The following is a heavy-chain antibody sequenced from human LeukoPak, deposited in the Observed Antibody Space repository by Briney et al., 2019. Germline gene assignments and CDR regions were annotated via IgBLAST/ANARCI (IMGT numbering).Heavy chain of an antibody. D-gene: IGHD5-18*01. Sequence: GGSLRLSCAASGFTFSGSAMHWARQASGKGLEWVGRLRSKANSYATAYAASVKGRFTISRDDSKNTAYLQMNSLKTEDTAVYYCTSNTATPWSEAFDIWGQGTMVTVSS. V-gene: IGHV3-73*01. CDR3: TSNTATPWSEAFDI. CDR2: LRSKANSYAT. CDR1: GFTFSGSA. J-gene: IGHJ3*02.